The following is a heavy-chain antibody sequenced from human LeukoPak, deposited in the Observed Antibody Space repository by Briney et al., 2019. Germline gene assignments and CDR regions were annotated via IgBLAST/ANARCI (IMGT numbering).Heavy chain of an antibody. V-gene: IGHV1-69*05. J-gene: IGHJ5*02. D-gene: IGHD4-17*01. CDR2: IIPIFGTA. Sequence: VASVKVSCKASGGTFSSYAISWVRQAPGQGLEWMGGIIPIFGTANYAQKFQGRVTMTRNTSISTAYMELSSLRSEDTAVYYCARANYGDYGGGVWFDPWGQGTLVTVSS. CDR3: ARANYGDYGGGVWFDP. CDR1: GGTFSSYA.